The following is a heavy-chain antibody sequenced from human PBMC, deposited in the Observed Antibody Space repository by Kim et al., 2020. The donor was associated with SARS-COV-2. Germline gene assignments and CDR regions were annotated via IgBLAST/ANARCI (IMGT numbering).Heavy chain of an antibody. J-gene: IGHJ2*01. D-gene: IGHD3-10*01. Sequence: SVKVSCKASGGTFSSYAISWVRQAPGQGLEWMGGIIPIFGTANYAQKFQGRVTITADESTSTAYMELSSLRSEDTAVYYCARGRSSPQGEYFDLWGRGTLVTVSS. CDR2: IIPIFGTA. V-gene: IGHV1-69*13. CDR1: GGTFSSYA. CDR3: ARGRSSPQGEYFDL.